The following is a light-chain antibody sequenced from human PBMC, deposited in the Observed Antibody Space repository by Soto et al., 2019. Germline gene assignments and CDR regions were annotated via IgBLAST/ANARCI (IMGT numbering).Light chain of an antibody. CDR2: AAS. CDR3: QQSYSTPFT. J-gene: IGKJ5*01. V-gene: IGKV1-39*01. Sequence: DIQLTQSPSFLSASVGDRVTITCRASQGISSYLAWYQQKPGKAPKLLIYAASSLQSGVPSRFSGSGSGTDFTLTISSLQPEEFATYYCQQSYSTPFTFGQGTRLEIK. CDR1: QGISSY.